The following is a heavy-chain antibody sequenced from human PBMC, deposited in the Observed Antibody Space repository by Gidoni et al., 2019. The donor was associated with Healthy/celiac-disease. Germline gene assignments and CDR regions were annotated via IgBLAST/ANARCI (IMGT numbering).Heavy chain of an antibody. CDR2: IDWDDDK. Sequence: QVTLKESGPALVKPTQTLTLTCTFSGFSLSTSGMRVSWIRQPPGKALEWLARIDWDDDKFYSTSLKTRLTISKDTSKNQVVLTMTNMDPVDTATYYCALSGYSSGWYFGFDYWGQGTLVTVSS. J-gene: IGHJ4*02. CDR3: ALSGYSSGWYFGFDY. V-gene: IGHV2-70*04. CDR1: GFSLSTSGMR. D-gene: IGHD6-19*01.